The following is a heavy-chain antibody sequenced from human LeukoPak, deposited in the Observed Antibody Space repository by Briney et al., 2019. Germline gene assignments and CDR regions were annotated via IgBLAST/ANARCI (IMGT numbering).Heavy chain of an antibody. CDR2: ISAYNGNT. V-gene: IGHV1-18*01. J-gene: IGHJ4*02. CDR1: GYTFTSYG. Sequence: ASVKVSCKASGYTFTSYGISWVRQAPGQGLEWMGWISAYNGNTNYAQKLQGRVTMTTDTSTSTAYMELRSLRSDDTAVYYCARDLAAAGTKRPFDYWGQGTLSPSPQ. D-gene: IGHD6-13*01. CDR3: ARDLAAAGTKRPFDY.